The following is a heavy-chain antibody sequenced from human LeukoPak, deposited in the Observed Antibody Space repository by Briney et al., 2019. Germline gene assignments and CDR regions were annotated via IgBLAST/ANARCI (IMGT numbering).Heavy chain of an antibody. V-gene: IGHV3-64*01. CDR2: ISLNGGSA. D-gene: IGHD5-24*01. CDR3: ARGWCWLQSADFDY. CDR1: GLTFNHYA. J-gene: IGHJ4*02. Sequence: GGSLRLSCAVSGLTFNHYAMHWVRQAPGKGLEYVSGISLNGGSAYYANSVKGRFTISRDNSKNTLYLQMGSLRPEDMAVYYCARGWCWLQSADFDYWGQGTLVTVSS.